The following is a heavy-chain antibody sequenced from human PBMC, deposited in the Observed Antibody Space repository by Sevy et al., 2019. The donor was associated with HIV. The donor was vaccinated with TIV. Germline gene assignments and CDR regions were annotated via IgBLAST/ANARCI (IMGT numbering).Heavy chain of an antibody. CDR3: ARDRFLGPIDY. CDR2: IHYSGST. J-gene: IGHJ4*02. Sequence: SETLSLTCTVSGGSISSYYWSWIRQPPGKGLEWIGYIHYSGSTNYNPSLKSRVTISVDTSKNQFSLKLSSVTAADTAVYYCARDRFLGPIDYWGQGTLVTVSS. V-gene: IGHV4-59*01. CDR1: GGSISSYY. D-gene: IGHD3-16*01.